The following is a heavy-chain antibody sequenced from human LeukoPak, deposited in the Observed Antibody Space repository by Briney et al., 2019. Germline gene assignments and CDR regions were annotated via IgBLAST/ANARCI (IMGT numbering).Heavy chain of an antibody. D-gene: IGHD2-2*01. CDR1: GGSISSYY. Sequence: SETLSLTCTVSGGSISSYYWSWIRQPPGKGLEWIGYMFYSGSTNYNPSLKSRVTISVDTSKNQFSLKLSSVTAADTAVYYCARLLVPGWFDPWGQGTLVTVSS. J-gene: IGHJ5*02. CDR2: MFYSGST. CDR3: ARLLVPGWFDP. V-gene: IGHV4-59*08.